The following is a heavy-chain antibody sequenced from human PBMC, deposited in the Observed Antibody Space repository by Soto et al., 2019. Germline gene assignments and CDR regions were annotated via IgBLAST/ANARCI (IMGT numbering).Heavy chain of an antibody. J-gene: IGHJ4*02. D-gene: IGHD2-21*02. CDR2: IYYSGST. Sequence: TSETLSLTCTVSGGSISSGDYYWSWIRQPPGKGLERIGYIYYSGSTYYNPSLKSRVTISVDTSKNQFSLKLSSVTAADTAVYYCARVSFLAYCGGDCYNNFDYWGQGTLVTVSS. CDR3: ARVSFLAYCGGDCYNNFDY. CDR1: GGSISSGDYY. V-gene: IGHV4-30-4*01.